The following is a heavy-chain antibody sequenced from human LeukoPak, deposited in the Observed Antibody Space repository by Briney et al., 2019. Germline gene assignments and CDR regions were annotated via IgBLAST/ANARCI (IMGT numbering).Heavy chain of an antibody. D-gene: IGHD6-13*01. CDR3: AGGGLAAAGRGNWFDP. V-gene: IGHV4-34*01. Sequence: SETLSLTCAVYGGSFSGYYRSWIRQPPGKGLEWIGEINHSGSTNYNPSLKSRVTISVDTSKNQFSLKLSSVTAADTAVYYCAGGGLAAAGRGNWFDPWGQGTLVTVSS. CDR2: INHSGST. J-gene: IGHJ5*02. CDR1: GGSFSGYY.